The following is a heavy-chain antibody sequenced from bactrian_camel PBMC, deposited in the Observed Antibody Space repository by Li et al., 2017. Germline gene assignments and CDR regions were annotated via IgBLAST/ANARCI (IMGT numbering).Heavy chain of an antibody. CDR2: IRSDGDT. Sequence: HVQLVESGGGSVQAGGSLTLSCAASGNTASVNAMGWFRQTPGKEREGVAIIRSDGDTTYADSVKGRFTISRDNAKNTVDLQLNSLKTEDTAMYYCAKTGDGGSWGEYDFWGQGTQVTVS. D-gene: IGHD6*01. CDR3: AKTGDGGSWGEYDF. V-gene: IGHV3S53*01. J-gene: IGHJ4*01. CDR1: GNTASVNA.